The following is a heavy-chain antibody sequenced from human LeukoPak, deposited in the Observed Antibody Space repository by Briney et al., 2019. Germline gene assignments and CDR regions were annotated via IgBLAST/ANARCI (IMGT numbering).Heavy chain of an antibody. V-gene: IGHV3-23*01. Sequence: GGSLRLSCAASGFTFSSYDMSWVREAPGKGLEWVSAISGSGGSTYYADSVKGRFTISRDNSKNTLYLQMNSLRAEDTAVYYCAKPVEGSGSYGAFDIWGQGTMVTVSS. D-gene: IGHD3-10*01. CDR1: GFTFSSYD. CDR2: ISGSGGST. J-gene: IGHJ3*02. CDR3: AKPVEGSGSYGAFDI.